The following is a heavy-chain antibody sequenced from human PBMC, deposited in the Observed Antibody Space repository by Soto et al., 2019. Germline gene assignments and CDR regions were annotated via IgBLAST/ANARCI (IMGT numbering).Heavy chain of an antibody. V-gene: IGHV3-23*01. CDR1: GFTFSSYA. J-gene: IGHJ3*02. D-gene: IGHD6-13*01. Sequence: EVQLLESGGGLVQPGGSLRLSCAASGFTFSSYAMSWVRQAPGKGLEWVSAISGSGGSTYYADSVKGRFTISRDNSKNSVYLQMNRLGAEDTAVYYCAKLPHGSSWYLDAFDIWGQGTMVTVSS. CDR2: ISGSGGST. CDR3: AKLPHGSSWYLDAFDI.